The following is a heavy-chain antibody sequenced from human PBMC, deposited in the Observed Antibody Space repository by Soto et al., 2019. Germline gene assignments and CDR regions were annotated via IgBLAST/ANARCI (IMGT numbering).Heavy chain of an antibody. J-gene: IGHJ4*02. V-gene: IGHV3-23*01. CDR2: LSGDSSAR. CDR1: GFTFSSYE. D-gene: IGHD6-6*01. Sequence: PGGSLRLSCAASGFTFSSYEMSWVRQAPGKGLEWVSTLSGDSSARYHADSVMGRFSVSRDYSKKSLFLRMNSLRADDTAVYYCAKKCSGSSSIGCFDSWGQGTLVTVSS. CDR3: AKKCSGSSSIGCFDS.